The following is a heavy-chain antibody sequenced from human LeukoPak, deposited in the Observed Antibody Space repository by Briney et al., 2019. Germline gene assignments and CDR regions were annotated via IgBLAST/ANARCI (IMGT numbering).Heavy chain of an antibody. CDR3: ARGVGTNYYFDY. V-gene: IGHV1-69*13. D-gene: IGHD1-1*01. Sequence: SVTVSCKASGGTFSSYAISWVRQAPGQGLEWMGGIIPIFGTANYAQKFQGRVTITADESTSTAYMELSSLRSEDTAVYYCARGVGTNYYFDYWGQGTLVTVSP. CDR2: IIPIFGTA. CDR1: GGTFSSYA. J-gene: IGHJ4*02.